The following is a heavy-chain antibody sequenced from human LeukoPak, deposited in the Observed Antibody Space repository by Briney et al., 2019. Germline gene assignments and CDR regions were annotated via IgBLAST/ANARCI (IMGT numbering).Heavy chain of an antibody. CDR3: AKRAIPYDPGYYFDY. V-gene: IGHV3-23*01. J-gene: IGHJ4*02. CDR2: ISGSGGST. D-gene: IGHD2-2*01. Sequence: GGSLKLSCAASGFTFSSYAMSWVRQAPGKGLEWVSAISGSGGSTYYADSVKGRFTISRDNSKNTLYLQMNSLRGEDTAVYHCAKRAIPYDPGYYFDYWGQGTLVTVSS. CDR1: GFTFSSYA.